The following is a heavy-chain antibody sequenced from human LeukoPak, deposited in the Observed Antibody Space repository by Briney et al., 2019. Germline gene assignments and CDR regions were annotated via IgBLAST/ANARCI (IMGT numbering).Heavy chain of an antibody. CDR2: ISNRGSP. V-gene: IGHV4-38-2*02. J-gene: IGHJ5*02. Sequence: SETLSLTCLVSGFSISSDDCWGWIRQPPGKGLEGIGSISNRGSPYYNPSLKSRVTMSVDTPNNHFSLRLSSVTAADTAVYYCVRDGGFYYTASPNSWFDPWGQGTLVTVSS. CDR3: VRDGGFYYTASPNSWFDP. CDR1: GFSISSDDC. D-gene: IGHD2-15*01.